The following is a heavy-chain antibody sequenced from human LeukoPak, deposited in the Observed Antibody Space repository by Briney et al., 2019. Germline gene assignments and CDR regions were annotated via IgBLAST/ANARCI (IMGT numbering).Heavy chain of an antibody. V-gene: IGHV4-34*01. CDR1: GGSFSGYY. D-gene: IGHD6-13*01. J-gene: IGHJ4*02. CDR2: INHSGST. CDR3: ARVWAAGPLWYFDY. Sequence: KPSETLSLTCAVYGGSFSGYYWSWIRQPPGKGLQWIGEINHSGSTNYSPSLKSRVTISVDTSKNQFSLKLSPVTAADTAVYYCARVWAAGPLWYFDYWGQGTLVTVSS.